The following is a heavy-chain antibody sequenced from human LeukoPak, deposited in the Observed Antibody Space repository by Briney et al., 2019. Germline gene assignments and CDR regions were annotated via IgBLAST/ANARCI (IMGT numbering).Heavy chain of an antibody. CDR1: GFTFSSYW. J-gene: IGHJ6*02. CDR2: INSDGSST. CDR3: ARGPDYYYYGMDV. V-gene: IGHV3-74*01. Sequence: GGSLRLSCAASGFTFSSYWMHWVRQAPGKGLVWVSRINSDGSSTSYADSVKGRFTISRDNAKNTLYLQMNSLRAEDTAVYYCARGPDYYYYGMDVWGQGTTVTVSS.